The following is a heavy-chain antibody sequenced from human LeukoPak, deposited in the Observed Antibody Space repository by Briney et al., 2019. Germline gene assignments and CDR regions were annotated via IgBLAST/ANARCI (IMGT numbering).Heavy chain of an antibody. Sequence: SETLSLTCTVSGGSISSYYWSWIRQPPGKGLEWIGYIYYSGSTNYNPSLKSRVTISVDTSKNQFSLKLSSVTAADTAVYYCARSGYSYGSYYYYYYMDVWGKGTTVTVSS. D-gene: IGHD5-18*01. CDR2: IYYSGST. J-gene: IGHJ6*03. CDR3: ARSGYSYGSYYYYYYMDV. V-gene: IGHV4-59*01. CDR1: GGSISSYY.